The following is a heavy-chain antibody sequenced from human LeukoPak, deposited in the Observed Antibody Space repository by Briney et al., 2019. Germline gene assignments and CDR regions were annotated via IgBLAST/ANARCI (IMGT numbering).Heavy chain of an antibody. CDR2: IYHSGST. Sequence: SQTLSLTCAVSGGSISSGGYSWSWIRQPPRKGLEWIGYIYHSGSTYYNPSLKSRVTISVDRSKNQFSLKLSSVTAADTAVYYCARAAEGDYFDYWGQGTLVTVSS. CDR3: ARAAEGDYFDY. J-gene: IGHJ4*02. V-gene: IGHV4-30-2*01. D-gene: IGHD6-19*01. CDR1: GGSISSGGYS.